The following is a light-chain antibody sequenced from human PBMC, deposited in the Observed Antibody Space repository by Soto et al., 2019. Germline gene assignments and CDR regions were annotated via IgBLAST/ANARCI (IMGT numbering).Light chain of an antibody. J-gene: IGKJ4*01. CDR1: QGISSA. Sequence: AIQLTQSPSSLSASVGDRVTITCRASQGISSALAWYQQKPGKAPNLLIYDASSLESGVPSRFSGGGSGTDFTLTISSLQPEDFATYYCQQFNNYPLTFGGGTKVEIK. CDR3: QQFNNYPLT. V-gene: IGKV1D-13*01. CDR2: DAS.